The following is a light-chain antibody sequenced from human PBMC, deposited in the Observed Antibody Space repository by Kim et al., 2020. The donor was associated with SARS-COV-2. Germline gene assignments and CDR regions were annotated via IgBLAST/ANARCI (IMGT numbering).Light chain of an antibody. CDR2: DAT. Sequence: GSVGDRVTITCRASQSISNWLAWYQQKPVKAPKLLIYDATSLESGVPSRFSGSGSETEFTLTISTLQPDDFATYYCQQYNGYSLTFGGGTKVDIK. V-gene: IGKV1-5*01. CDR3: QQYNGYSLT. CDR1: QSISNW. J-gene: IGKJ4*01.